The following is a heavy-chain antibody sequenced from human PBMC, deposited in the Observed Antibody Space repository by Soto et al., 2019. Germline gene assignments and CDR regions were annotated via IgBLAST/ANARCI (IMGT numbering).Heavy chain of an antibody. J-gene: IGHJ5*02. Sequence: PSETLSLTYFVSGYSITAGGYYWSWIRHHPGKGLEWIGSFYSSGSIIYNPSLRSRVSISGDTSSNQFSMSLTSVTAADTARYYCARMYSSGSGWFHPWGQGTLVTGSS. D-gene: IGHD6-19*01. CDR1: GYSITAGGYY. V-gene: IGHV4-31*03. CDR2: FYSSGSI. CDR3: ARMYSSGSGWFHP.